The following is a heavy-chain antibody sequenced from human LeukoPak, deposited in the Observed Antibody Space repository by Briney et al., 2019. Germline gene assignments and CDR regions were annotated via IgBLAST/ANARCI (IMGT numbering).Heavy chain of an antibody. J-gene: IGHJ6*02. CDR2: IKQDGSEK. CDR3: ARDWTRSGWYPPSYYYYGMDV. D-gene: IGHD6-19*01. V-gene: IGHV3-7*01. Sequence: GGSLRLSCAASGFTFSSYWMSWVRQAPGKGLEWVANIKQDGSEKYYVDSVKGRFTISRDNAKNSLYLQMNSLRAEDTAVYYCARDWTRSGWYPPSYYYYGMDVWGQGTTVTVSS. CDR1: GFTFSSYW.